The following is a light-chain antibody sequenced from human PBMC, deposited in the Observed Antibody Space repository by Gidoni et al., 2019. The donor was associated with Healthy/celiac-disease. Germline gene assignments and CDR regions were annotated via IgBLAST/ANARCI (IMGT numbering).Light chain of an antibody. V-gene: IGKV3-15*01. Sequence: EIVMTQSPANLSVSPGESATLACRASQSVSSNLAWYQQKPGQAPRLLIYGASTRATGIPARFSGSGSGTEFTLTISSLQSEDFAVYYCQQYNNWPPLTFGGGTKVEIK. CDR1: QSVSSN. CDR2: GAS. J-gene: IGKJ4*01. CDR3: QQYNNWPPLT.